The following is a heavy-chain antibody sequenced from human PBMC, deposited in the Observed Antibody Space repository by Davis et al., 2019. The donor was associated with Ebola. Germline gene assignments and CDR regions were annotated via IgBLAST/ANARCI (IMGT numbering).Heavy chain of an antibody. Sequence: PGGSLRLSCAVYGGSFSGYYWSWIRQPPGKGLEWIGYIYYSGGTNYNPSLKSRVTISVDTSKNQFSLKLSSVTAADTAVYYCARMPGIAAAGTYYYYYMDVWGKGTTVTVSS. CDR2: IYYSGGT. V-gene: IGHV4-59*01. J-gene: IGHJ6*03. CDR1: GGSFSGYY. D-gene: IGHD6-13*01. CDR3: ARMPGIAAAGTYYYYYMDV.